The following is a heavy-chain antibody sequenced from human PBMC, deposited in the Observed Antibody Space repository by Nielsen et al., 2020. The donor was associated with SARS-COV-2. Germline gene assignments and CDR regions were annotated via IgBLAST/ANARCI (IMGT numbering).Heavy chain of an antibody. CDR3: ARETACGDWEFDY. CDR1: GGSFSSYY. Sequence: SETLSLTCTVSGGSFSSYYWSWIRQSPGKGLEWIGYIHYSGSTNYNPSHKSRVTMSVHTSKNQFSLKLSSVTAADTAVYYCARETACGDWEFDYWGQGTLVTVSS. CDR2: IHYSGST. D-gene: IGHD2-21*02. V-gene: IGHV4-59*01. J-gene: IGHJ4*02.